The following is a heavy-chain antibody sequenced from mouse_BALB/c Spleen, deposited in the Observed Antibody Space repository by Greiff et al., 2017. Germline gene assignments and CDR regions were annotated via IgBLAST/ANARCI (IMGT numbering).Heavy chain of an antibody. CDR3: ARWGGGAFAY. CDR2: ISYSGST. CDR1: GYSITSDYA. Sequence: VQLQQSGPGLVKPSQSLSLTCTVTGYSITSDYAWNWIRQFPGNTLEWMGYISYSGSTSYNPSLKSRISITRDTSKNQFFLQLNSVTTEDTATYYCARWGGGAFAYWGQGTLVTVSA. J-gene: IGHJ3*01. D-gene: IGHD1-1*02. V-gene: IGHV3-2*02.